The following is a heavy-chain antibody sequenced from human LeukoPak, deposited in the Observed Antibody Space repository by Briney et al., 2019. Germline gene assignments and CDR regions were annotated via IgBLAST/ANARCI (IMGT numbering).Heavy chain of an antibody. CDR2: IIPILGIA. V-gene: IGHV1-69*04. CDR3: ARELERRGYYYGMDV. CDR1: GGTFSSYT. D-gene: IGHD1-1*01. J-gene: IGHJ6*02. Sequence: SVKVSCKASGGTFSSYTISCVRQAPGQGLEWMGRIIPILGIAKYAQKFQGRVTIIADKSTSTAYMELSSLRSEDTAVYYCARELERRGYYYGMDVWGQGTTVTVSS.